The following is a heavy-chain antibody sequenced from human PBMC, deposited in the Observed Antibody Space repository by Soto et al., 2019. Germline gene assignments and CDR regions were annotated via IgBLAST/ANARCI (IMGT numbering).Heavy chain of an antibody. CDR2: ITNSGGST. V-gene: IGHV3-64D*06. Sequence: PGGSLRLSCSASGFTFSNYAIHWVRQAPGKGLEYVAAITNSGGSTFYADSVKGRSTISRDNSKSTVFLQMSSLRPEATPIYYYPTGHRRSPPKFALWGQGTLVPTSS. CDR3: PTGHRRSPPKFAL. D-gene: IGHD3-16*01. CDR1: GFTFSNYA. J-gene: IGHJ4*02.